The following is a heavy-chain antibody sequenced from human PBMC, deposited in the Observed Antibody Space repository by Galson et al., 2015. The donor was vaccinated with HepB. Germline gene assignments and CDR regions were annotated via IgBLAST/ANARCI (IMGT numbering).Heavy chain of an antibody. V-gene: IGHV3-30*04. J-gene: IGHJ4*02. CDR1: GFTFNSHA. Sequence: SLRLSCAASGFTFNSHAMHWVRQAPGKGLEWVAVAVYGGSDKYYADSVKGRFTISTDNSKNTLYLQMNSLRAEDTAVYYCAREGGPSSGYYPLDYWGQGTLVTVSS. CDR2: AVYGGSDK. D-gene: IGHD3-22*01. CDR3: AREGGPSSGYYPLDY.